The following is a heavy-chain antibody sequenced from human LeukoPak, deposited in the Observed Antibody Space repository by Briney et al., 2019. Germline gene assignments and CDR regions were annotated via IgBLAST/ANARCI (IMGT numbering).Heavy chain of an antibody. CDR1: GFTLSSYS. V-gene: IGHV3-21*01. CDR3: ARDTLEAAGRFDY. D-gene: IGHD6-13*01. Sequence: GGSLRLSCAASGFTLSSYSMNWVRQAPGKGLEWVSSISSSSTYIYYADSVKGRFTISRDNAKNSLYLQMNSLRDEDTAVYYCARDTLEAAGRFDYWGQGTLVTVSS. CDR2: ISSSSTYI. J-gene: IGHJ4*02.